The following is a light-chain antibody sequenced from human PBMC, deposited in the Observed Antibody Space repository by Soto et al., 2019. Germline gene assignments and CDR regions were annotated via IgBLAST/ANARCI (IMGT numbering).Light chain of an antibody. J-gene: IGLJ1*01. Sequence: SYELTQPPSVSVAPGQSASITCGGNNIGSKSVHWYQQKPGQAPVLVVYDDTYRPSGIPERFSGSNSGNTATLAIIRVEAGDEADYYCQVCDTSSDHYVFGTGTNLTVL. V-gene: IGLV3-21*02. CDR2: DDT. CDR3: QVCDTSSDHYV. CDR1: NIGSKS.